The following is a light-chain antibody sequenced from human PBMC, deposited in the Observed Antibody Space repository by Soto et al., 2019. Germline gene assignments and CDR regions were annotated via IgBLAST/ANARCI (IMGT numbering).Light chain of an antibody. CDR2: LNSDGSH. CDR3: QTWGTGIWV. CDR1: SGHSSYA. J-gene: IGLJ3*02. V-gene: IGLV4-69*01. Sequence: QLVLTQSPSASASLGASVKLTCTLSSGHSSYAIAWHQQQPEKGPRYLMNLNSDGSHSKGDGIPDRFSGSSSGAECYLTISSLQSEDEADYYCQTWGTGIWVFGGGTKLTVL.